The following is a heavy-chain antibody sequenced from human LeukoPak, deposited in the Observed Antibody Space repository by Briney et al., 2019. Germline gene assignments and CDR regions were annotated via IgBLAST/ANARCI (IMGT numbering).Heavy chain of an antibody. CDR2: IFSGGTT. Sequence: GGSLRLSCAASGFTVSSNYMSWVRQAPGKGLEWVSVIFSGGTTYYADSVKGRFTISRHNSENTLYLQMNSLRGEDTAVYYCARDAGEEDWFDPWGQGTLVAVSS. CDR1: GFTVSSNY. D-gene: IGHD2-21*01. V-gene: IGHV3-53*04. J-gene: IGHJ5*02. CDR3: ARDAGEEDWFDP.